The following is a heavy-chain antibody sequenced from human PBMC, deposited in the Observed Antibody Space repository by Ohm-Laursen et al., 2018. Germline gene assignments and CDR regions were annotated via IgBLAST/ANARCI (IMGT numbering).Heavy chain of an antibody. Sequence: VTLSLTCTVSGGSISSYYWSWTRQPPGKGLEWIGYIYYSGSNNYTPSFKSRITISVDTSKNRFSLKVSSVAAADTAMYYWARGLWWFDPWGQGTLVTVSS. CDR2: IYYSGSN. CDR1: GGSISSYY. CDR3: ARGLWWFDP. J-gene: IGHJ5*02. V-gene: IGHV4-59*08.